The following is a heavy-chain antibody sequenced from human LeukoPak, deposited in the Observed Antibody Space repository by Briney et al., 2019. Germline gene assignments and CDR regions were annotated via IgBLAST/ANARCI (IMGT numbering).Heavy chain of an antibody. CDR3: ARDGYTSGSHDF. CDR1: GFTFSRYW. CDR2: INQDGSAK. V-gene: IGHV3-7*04. Sequence: GGSLRLSCAASGFTFSRYWMTWVRHSPGKGLEWVANINQDGSAKYYVDSVTGRFTISRDNAKNSLCLQLNSLRVEDTAVYYCARDGYTSGSHDFWGQGTLVTVSS. D-gene: IGHD3-10*01. J-gene: IGHJ4*02.